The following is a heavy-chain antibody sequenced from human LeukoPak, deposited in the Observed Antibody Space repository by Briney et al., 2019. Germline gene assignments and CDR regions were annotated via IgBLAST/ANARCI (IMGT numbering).Heavy chain of an antibody. CDR2: ISGSGGST. D-gene: IGHD6-13*01. CDR1: GFTFSSYA. Sequence: PGGSLRLSCAASGFTFSSYAMSWVRQAPGKGLEWVSAISGSGGSTYYADSVKGRFTISRDNSKNTLYLQMNSLRAEDTAVYYCAKDGVPLGIAAAGTFRWFDPWGQGTLVTVSS. V-gene: IGHV3-23*01. CDR3: AKDGVPLGIAAAGTFRWFDP. J-gene: IGHJ5*02.